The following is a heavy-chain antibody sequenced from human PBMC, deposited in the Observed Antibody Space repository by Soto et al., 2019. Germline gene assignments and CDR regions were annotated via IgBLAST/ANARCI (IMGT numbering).Heavy chain of an antibody. J-gene: IGHJ6*02. Sequence: TLSLTCTVSGGSISSGGYYWSWIRQHPGKGLEWIGYIYYSGSTYYNPSLKSRVTISVDTSKNQFSLKLSSVTAPDTAVYYCARHSLSVVVIPARDYGMDVWGQGTTVTVSS. CDR1: GGSISSGGYY. CDR2: IYYSGST. CDR3: ARHSLSVVVIPARDYGMDV. D-gene: IGHD2-2*01. V-gene: IGHV4-31*03.